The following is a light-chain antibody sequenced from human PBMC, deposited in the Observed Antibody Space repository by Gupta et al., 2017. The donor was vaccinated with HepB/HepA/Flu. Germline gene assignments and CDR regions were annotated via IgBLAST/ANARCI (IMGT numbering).Light chain of an antibody. Sequence: DIQMTQAPSTLSASVGDRVTISCRASQAISHYLAWFQQRPGKAPKLLIYKASRVESGVPSRFSGSGYGTEFTLTISRRQPDDLANYYCQHQNSSPRTFGQGTXVEIK. CDR3: QHQNSSPRT. V-gene: IGKV1-5*03. CDR2: KAS. J-gene: IGKJ1*01. CDR1: QAISHY.